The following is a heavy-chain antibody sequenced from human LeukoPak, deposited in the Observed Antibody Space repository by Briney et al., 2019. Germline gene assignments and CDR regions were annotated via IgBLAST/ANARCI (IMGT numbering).Heavy chain of an antibody. CDR1: GYTFTSYD. CDR2: MNPNSGNT. CDR3: ARDLYYDILTGYAFRSIWFDP. D-gene: IGHD3-9*01. J-gene: IGHJ5*02. Sequence: ASVTVSCKASGYTFTSYDINWVRQATGQGLEWMGWMNPNSGNTGYAQKFQGRVTMTRNTSISTAYMELSSLRSEDTAVYYCARDLYYDILTGYAFRSIWFDPWGQGTLVTVSS. V-gene: IGHV1-8*01.